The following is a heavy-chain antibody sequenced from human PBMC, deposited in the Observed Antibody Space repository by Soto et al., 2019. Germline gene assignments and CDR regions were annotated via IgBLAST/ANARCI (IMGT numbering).Heavy chain of an antibody. D-gene: IGHD3-3*01. CDR2: INHSGST. CDR1: GGSFSGYY. CDR3: ARGPYYDFWSGYSDYYYYYMDV. J-gene: IGHJ6*03. Sequence: QVQLQQWGAGLLKPSETLSLTCAVYGGSFSGYYWSWIRQPPGKGLEWIGEINHSGSTNYNPSLKSRVTISVDTSKNQFSLKLSSVTAADTAVYYCARGPYYDFWSGYSDYYYYYMDVWCKGTTVTVSS. V-gene: IGHV4-34*01.